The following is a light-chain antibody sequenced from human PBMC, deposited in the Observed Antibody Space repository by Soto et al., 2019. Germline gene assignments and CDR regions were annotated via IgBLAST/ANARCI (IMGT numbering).Light chain of an antibody. V-gene: IGKV1-5*03. CDR2: KAS. Sequence: DIQMTQSPSFVSASVGDRVTITCRASQNINTWLAWYQQKPGKAPYLLIYKASNLQSGVPSRFSGSASGTEFTLSISSLQPDDIATYYCQQYETYPLTYGGGTKVEI. J-gene: IGKJ4*01. CDR1: QNINTW. CDR3: QQYETYPLT.